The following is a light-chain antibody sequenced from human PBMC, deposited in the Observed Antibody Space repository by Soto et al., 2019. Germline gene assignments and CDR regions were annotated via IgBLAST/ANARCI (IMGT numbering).Light chain of an antibody. CDR1: QDIRGA. V-gene: IGKV1-13*02. CDR2: DVS. J-gene: IGKJ5*01. Sequence: AIQVTQAPSSLSASVGDRGTITCRASQDIRGALAWYQQKPGKAPKLLIYDVSTVQSGVPSRFSGRGSGTEFTLTITSLPPEDFATYYCQQFNIYPITFGQGTRLDI. CDR3: QQFNIYPIT.